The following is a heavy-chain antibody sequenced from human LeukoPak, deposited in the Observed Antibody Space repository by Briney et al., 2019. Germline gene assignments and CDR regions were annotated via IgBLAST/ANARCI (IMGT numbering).Heavy chain of an antibody. CDR1: VYTLTVKY. Sequence: ASVKVSCKPSVYTLTVKYTHCVPDTPGQSLACMGLINPYTGAANYTQNFQGGSPMPGEMSGSTAYMHLSGLTSGDTPVYYCPRGKSGYSPWGQGTPVTVSS. D-gene: IGHD3-22*01. CDR3: PRGKSGYSP. CDR2: INPYTGAA. J-gene: IGHJ4*02. V-gene: IGHV1-2*02.